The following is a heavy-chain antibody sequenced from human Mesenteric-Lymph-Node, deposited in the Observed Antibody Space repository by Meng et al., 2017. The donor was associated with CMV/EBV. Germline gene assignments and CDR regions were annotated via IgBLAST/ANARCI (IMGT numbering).Heavy chain of an antibody. D-gene: IGHD2-15*01. J-gene: IGHJ4*02. Sequence: GGSLRLSCAASGFTFDDYAMHWVRQAPGRGLEWVSGISWNSVKIAYADSVKGRFTISRDNAKNSLYLQMNSLRPEDTAVYYCARDSSWCSGGTCYPGDYFDYWGQGTLVTVSS. CDR1: GFTFDDYA. V-gene: IGHV3-9*01. CDR3: ARDSSWCSGGTCYPGDYFDY. CDR2: ISWNSVKI.